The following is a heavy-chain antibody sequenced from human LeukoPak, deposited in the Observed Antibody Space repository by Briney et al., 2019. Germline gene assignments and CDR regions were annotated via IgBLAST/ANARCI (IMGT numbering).Heavy chain of an antibody. Sequence: GGSLRLSCGGSGFNFRSYAIHWVRQPPGKGLEWVAIIWYDGSKTYYAESVKGRFTISRDNSNNMAYLQMSSLRVEDAAVYFCAKEVGPDLGSWGQGTLVTVSS. CDR2: IWYDGSKT. J-gene: IGHJ4*02. V-gene: IGHV3-33*03. CDR1: GFNFRSYA. CDR3: AKEVGPDLGS. D-gene: IGHD1-26*01.